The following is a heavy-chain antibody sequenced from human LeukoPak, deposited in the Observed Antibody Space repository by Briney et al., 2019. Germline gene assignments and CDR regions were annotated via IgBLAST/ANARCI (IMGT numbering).Heavy chain of an antibody. Sequence: SETLSLTCTVSGGSISSDDYSWSWIRQPPGKGLEWIGHIFYSGSTYYNPSLRSRLTISVDTSKNQFSLKLSSVTAADTAVYYCATDIESSGKPFDYWGQGTLVTVSS. CDR2: IFYSGST. V-gene: IGHV4-30-4*08. CDR3: ATDIESSGKPFDY. CDR1: GGSISSDDYS. D-gene: IGHD1-26*01. J-gene: IGHJ4*02.